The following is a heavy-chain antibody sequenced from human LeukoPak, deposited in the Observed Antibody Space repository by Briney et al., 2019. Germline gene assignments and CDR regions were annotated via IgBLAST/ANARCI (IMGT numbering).Heavy chain of an antibody. CDR1: GYTFTSYG. J-gene: IGHJ4*02. V-gene: IGHV1-18*01. CDR2: ISAYNGNT. Sequence: GASVKVSCKASGYTFTSYGISWVRQAPGQGLEWMGWISAYNGNTNYAQKLQGRVTMTTDTSTSTAYMELRSLRSDDTAVYYCARGDGPVRYFDWPSDYWGQGTLVTVSS. CDR3: ARGDGPVRYFDWPSDY. D-gene: IGHD3-9*01.